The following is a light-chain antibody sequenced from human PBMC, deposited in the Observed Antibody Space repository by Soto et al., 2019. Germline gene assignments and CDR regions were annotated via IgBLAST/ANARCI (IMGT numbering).Light chain of an antibody. CDR1: QDISNF. J-gene: IGKJ3*01. CDR2: DGS. V-gene: IGKV1-33*01. Sequence: DIQMTQSPSSLSGSIGDRVTITCQASQDISNFLNWYQQKPGKAPNLLIYDGSTLETGAPSRFSGGGFGTHFPLTISSLQPEDIATYYCQHFDDRPYITFGQGTKVDIK. CDR3: QHFDDRPYIT.